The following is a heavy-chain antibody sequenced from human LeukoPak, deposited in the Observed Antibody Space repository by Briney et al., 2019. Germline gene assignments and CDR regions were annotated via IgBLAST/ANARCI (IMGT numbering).Heavy chain of an antibody. D-gene: IGHD2-2*01. J-gene: IGHJ6*03. V-gene: IGHV1-8*03. CDR3: ARGRQDCSSTSCYLWYYYYYYMDV. CDR2: MNPNSGNT. CDR1: GYTFTSYD. Sequence: ASVKVSCKASGYTFTSYDINWVRQATGQGLEWMGWMNPNSGNTGYAQKFQGRVTITRNNPISKAYMEMSSLRSEDTAVYYCARGRQDCSSTSCYLWYYYYYYMDVWGKGTTVTVSS.